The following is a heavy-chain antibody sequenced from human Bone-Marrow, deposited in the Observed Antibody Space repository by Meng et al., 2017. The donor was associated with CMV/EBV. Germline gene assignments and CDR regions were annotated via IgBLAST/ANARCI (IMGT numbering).Heavy chain of an antibody. D-gene: IGHD6-19*01. CDR3: ATEIRVYSSGWPKYFQH. J-gene: IGHJ1*01. CDR1: GYTLTELS. V-gene: IGHV1-24*01. Sequence: ASVKVSCKVSGYTLTELSMHWVRQAPGKGLEWMGGFDPEDGETIYAQKFQGRVTMTEDTSTDTVYMELSSLRSEDTAVYYCATEIRVYSSGWPKYFQHWGQGTLVTVSS. CDR2: FDPEDGET.